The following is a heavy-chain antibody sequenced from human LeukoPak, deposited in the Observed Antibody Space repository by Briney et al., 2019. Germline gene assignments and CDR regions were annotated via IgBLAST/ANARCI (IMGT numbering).Heavy chain of an antibody. CDR3: ARARRYSSSWYPVSEPWRFDY. D-gene: IGHD6-13*01. Sequence: SETLSLTCAVYGGSFSGYYWTWIRQPPGKGLEWIGEINHSGSTKYNPSLKSRVTISVDTSKNQFSLKLSSVTAADTAVYYCARARRYSSSWYPVSEPWRFDYWGQGTLVTVSS. J-gene: IGHJ4*02. V-gene: IGHV4-34*01. CDR1: GGSFSGYY. CDR2: INHSGST.